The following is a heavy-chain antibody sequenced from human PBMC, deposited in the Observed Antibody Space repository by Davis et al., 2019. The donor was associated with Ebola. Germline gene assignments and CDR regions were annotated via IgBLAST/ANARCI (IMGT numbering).Heavy chain of an antibody. J-gene: IGHJ6*02. Sequence: SETLSLTCTVSGGSISSGGYYWSWIRQHPGKGLEWIGYIYYSGSTYYNPSLKSRVTISVDTSKNQFSLKLSSVTAADTAVYYCARARVVVVAARYIYYYYGMDVWGQGTTVTVSS. D-gene: IGHD2-15*01. CDR1: GGSISSGGYY. CDR3: ARARVVVVAARYIYYYYGMDV. V-gene: IGHV4-31*03. CDR2: IYYSGST.